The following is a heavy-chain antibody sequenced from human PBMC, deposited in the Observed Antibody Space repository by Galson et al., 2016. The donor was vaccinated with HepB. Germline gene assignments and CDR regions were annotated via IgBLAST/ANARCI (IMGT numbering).Heavy chain of an antibody. V-gene: IGHV4-39*07. J-gene: IGHJ4*02. CDR3: ARGVMVRGLIITLARYYFDY. D-gene: IGHD3-10*01. CDR2: IYYSGST. CDR1: GGSISSSSYY. Sequence: SETLSLTCTVSGGSISSSSYYWGWIRQPPGKGLEWIGTIYYSGSTYYNPSLKSRVTISVDSSKNQFSLKLSSVTAADTAVYYCARGVMVRGLIITLARYYFDYWGQGTLVTVSS.